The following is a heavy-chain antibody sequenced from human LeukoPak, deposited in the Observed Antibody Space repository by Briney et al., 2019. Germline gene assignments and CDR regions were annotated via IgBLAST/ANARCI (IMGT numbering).Heavy chain of an antibody. J-gene: IGHJ4*02. Sequence: SETLSLTCTVSSGSISTPNYYWGWIRQTPGKGLEWIGNIFYSGGTYYSPSLTSRVTISLDTSRNQFSLKLSSVTAADTAVYYCEDGRYWGQGTLVTVSS. CDR1: SGSISTPNYY. V-gene: IGHV4-39*07. CDR2: IFYSGGT. CDR3: EDGRY. D-gene: IGHD1-26*01.